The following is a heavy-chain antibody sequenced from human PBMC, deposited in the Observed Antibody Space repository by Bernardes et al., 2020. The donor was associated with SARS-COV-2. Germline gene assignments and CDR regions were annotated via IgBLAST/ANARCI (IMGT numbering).Heavy chain of an antibody. J-gene: IGHJ4*02. CDR1: GGSFSGYS. CDR2: INQSGST. V-gene: IGHV4-34*01. Sequence: LSLTCAVYGGSFSGYSWTWIRQPPGKGLEWIGEINQSGSTHYNPSLKSRVTISLGTSKNEIFLRLTSATAADTGVYYCARDLSTDFDKWGRGTLVTVSS. CDR3: ARDLSTDFDK.